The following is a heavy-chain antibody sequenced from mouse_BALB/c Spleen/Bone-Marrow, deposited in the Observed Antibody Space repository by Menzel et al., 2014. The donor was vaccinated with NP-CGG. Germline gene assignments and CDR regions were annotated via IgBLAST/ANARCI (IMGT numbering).Heavy chain of an antibody. D-gene: IGHD2-2*01. CDR1: GFNIKDTY. Sequence: VQLQQSGAELVKPGASVKLSCTASGFNIKDTYMHWVKQRPEQGLEWIGRIDPANGNTKYDPKFQGKATITADTSSNTAYLQLSMRASEYSXVCDCAGWLPLAYWGQGTLVTVSA. J-gene: IGHJ3*01. V-gene: IGHV14-3*02. CDR2: IDPANGNT. CDR3: AGWLPLAY.